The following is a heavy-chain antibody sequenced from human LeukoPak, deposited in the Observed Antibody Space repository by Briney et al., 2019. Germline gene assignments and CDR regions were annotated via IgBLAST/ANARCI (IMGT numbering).Heavy chain of an antibody. D-gene: IGHD2-15*01. CDR2: ISGSGEST. V-gene: IGHV3-23*01. CDR3: ARARTNLIDCSGGSCYLHYYGMDV. Sequence: GGSLRLSCAASGFTFSSYAMSWVRQAPGKGLEWVSAISGSGESTYYADSVKGRFTISRDNAKNSLYLQMNSLRDEDTAVYYCARARTNLIDCSGGSCYLHYYGMDVWGQGTTVTVSS. J-gene: IGHJ6*02. CDR1: GFTFSSYA.